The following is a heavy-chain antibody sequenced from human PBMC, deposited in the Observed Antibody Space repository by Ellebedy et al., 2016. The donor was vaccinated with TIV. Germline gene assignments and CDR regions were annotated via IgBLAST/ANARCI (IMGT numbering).Heavy chain of an antibody. CDR1: GFTFGNYA. CDR2: ISGNGDST. V-gene: IGHV3-23*01. Sequence: GESLKISCAASGFTFGNYAMSWVRQAPGKGLEWVSGISGNGDSTYYADSVKGRFTVSRDNSKNTLYLQMNSLRAEDTAVYYCAKEDYYDSSGPLDYWGQGTLVTVSS. D-gene: IGHD3-22*01. J-gene: IGHJ4*02. CDR3: AKEDYYDSSGPLDY.